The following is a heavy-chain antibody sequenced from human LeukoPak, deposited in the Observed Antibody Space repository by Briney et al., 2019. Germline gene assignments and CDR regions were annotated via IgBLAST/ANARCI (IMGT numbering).Heavy chain of an antibody. V-gene: IGHV3-48*03. CDR1: GFTFSSYE. J-gene: IGHJ6*02. CDR3: ASGGDGAYVSLYYYGMDV. CDR2: ISSSGSTI. Sequence: GGSLRLSCAASGFTFSSYEMNWVRQAPGKGLEWVSYISSSGSTIYYADSVKGRFTISRDNAKNPLYLQMNSLRAEDTAVYYCASGGDGAYVSLYYYGMDVWGQGTTVTVSS. D-gene: IGHD3-16*01.